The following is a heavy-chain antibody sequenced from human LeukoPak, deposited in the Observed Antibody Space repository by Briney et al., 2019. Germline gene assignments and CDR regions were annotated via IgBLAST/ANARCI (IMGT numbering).Heavy chain of an antibody. CDR2: ICGTGGRT. D-gene: IGHD2-15*01. V-gene: IGHV3-23*01. CDR3: AKQTRTSGAHFDS. J-gene: IGHJ4*02. Sequence: GGSLRLSCTASGFTFSSYAANWVRQAPGKGLEWVSIICGTGGRTYYADSVRGGFTISRDNSKNTLYLQMNSLRAEDTAVYYCAKQTRTSGAHFDSWGQGTLVAVSS. CDR1: GFTFSSYA.